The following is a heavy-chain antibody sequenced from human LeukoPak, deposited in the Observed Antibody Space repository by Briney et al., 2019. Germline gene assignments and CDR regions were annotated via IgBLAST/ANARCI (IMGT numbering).Heavy chain of an antibody. J-gene: IGHJ4*02. CDR2: IHTSGST. Sequence: SETLSLTCTVSGGSIGNYHWSWIRQPAEKGLEWIGQIHTSGSTNYSPPLKSRVSMSLDTTEDQVSLTIRSVSAADTAFYYCARRDSSSGWSFDHWGQGTLVTVSS. CDR1: GGSIGNYH. D-gene: IGHD6-19*01. CDR3: ARRDSSSGWSFDH. V-gene: IGHV4-4*07.